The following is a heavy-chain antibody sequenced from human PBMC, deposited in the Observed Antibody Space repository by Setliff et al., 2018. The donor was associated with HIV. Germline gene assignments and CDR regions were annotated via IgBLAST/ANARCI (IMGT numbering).Heavy chain of an antibody. CDR1: GFTFSDHY. CDR2: IKKKGDGGTT. V-gene: IGHV3-15*01. CDR3: MDFAIAGAWDY. D-gene: IGHD6-13*01. Sequence: GGSLRLSCAASGFTFSDHYMDWVRQAPGKGLEWVGHIKKKGDGGTTEYATPVKGRFTISRDDSENMLYLQMNDLKTEDTAVYYCMDFAIAGAWDYWGQGTLVTVSS. J-gene: IGHJ4*02.